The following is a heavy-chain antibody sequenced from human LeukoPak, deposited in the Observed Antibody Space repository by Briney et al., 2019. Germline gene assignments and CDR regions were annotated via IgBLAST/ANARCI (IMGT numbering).Heavy chain of an antibody. J-gene: IGHJ5*02. CDR3: AREPYDFWSGYYEYNWFDP. CDR2: IYTSGST. Sequence: SQTLSLTCTVSGGSISSGSYYWSWIRQPAGKGLEWIGRIYTSGSTNYNPSLKSRVTISVDTSKNQFSLKLSSVTAADTAVYYCAREPYDFWSGYYEYNWFDPRGQGTLVTVSS. D-gene: IGHD3-3*01. V-gene: IGHV4-61*02. CDR1: GGSISSGSYY.